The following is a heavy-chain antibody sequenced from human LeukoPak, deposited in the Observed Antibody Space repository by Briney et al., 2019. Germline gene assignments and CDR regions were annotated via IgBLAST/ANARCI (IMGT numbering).Heavy chain of an antibody. CDR1: GGTFSSYA. D-gene: IGHD3-3*01. J-gene: IGHJ3*02. CDR3: AADSQYDFWSGPMTENAFDI. Sequence: SVKVSCKASGGTFSSYAISWVRQAPGQGLEWMGGIIPIFGTANYAQKFQGRVTITADESTSTAYMELSSLRSEDTAVYYCAADSQYDFWSGPMTENAFDIWGQGTMVTVSS. V-gene: IGHV1-69*13. CDR2: IIPIFGTA.